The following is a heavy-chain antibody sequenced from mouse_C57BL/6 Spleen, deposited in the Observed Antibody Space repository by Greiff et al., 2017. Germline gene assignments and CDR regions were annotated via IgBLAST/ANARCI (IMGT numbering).Heavy chain of an antibody. CDR1: GYSITSGYY. D-gene: IGHD1-1*01. J-gene: IGHJ1*03. CDR2: ISYDGSN. V-gene: IGHV3-6*01. CDR3: ARDLYYGSRYWYFDV. Sequence: VQLKESGPGLVKPSQSLSLTCSVTGYSITSGYYWNWIRQFPGNKLEWMGYISYDGSNNYNPSLKNRISITRDTSKNQFFLKLNSVTTEDTATYYCARDLYYGSRYWYFDVWGTGTTVTVSS.